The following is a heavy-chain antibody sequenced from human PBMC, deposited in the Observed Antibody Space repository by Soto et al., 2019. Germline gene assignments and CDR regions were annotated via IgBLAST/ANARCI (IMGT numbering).Heavy chain of an antibody. Sequence: GGSLRLSCAASGFTFSSYSMNWVRQAPGKGLEWVSSISSSSSSYIYYADSVKGRFTISRDNAKSSLYLQMNSLRAEDTAVYYCARPVVSCGWSLGYWGQGTLVTVSS. CDR1: GFTFSSYS. CDR3: ARPVVSCGWSLGY. CDR2: ISSSSSSYI. V-gene: IGHV3-21*01. J-gene: IGHJ4*02. D-gene: IGHD6-19*01.